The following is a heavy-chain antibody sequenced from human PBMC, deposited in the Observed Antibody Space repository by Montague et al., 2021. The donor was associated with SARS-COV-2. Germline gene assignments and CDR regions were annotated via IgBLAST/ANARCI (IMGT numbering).Heavy chain of an antibody. CDR2: ISISDGNT. J-gene: IGHJ3*02. D-gene: IGHD3-16*01. CDR3: AKDRPRVGDDAFDI. Sequence: SLRLSCAASGLTFSSYAMRWVRQAPGKGLEWVSTISISDGNTYYXDSVKGRFTISRDKSKNTLYLQMNSLRAEDTAVYYCAKDRPRVGDDAFDIWGQGTMVTVSS. V-gene: IGHV3-23*01. CDR1: GLTFSSYA.